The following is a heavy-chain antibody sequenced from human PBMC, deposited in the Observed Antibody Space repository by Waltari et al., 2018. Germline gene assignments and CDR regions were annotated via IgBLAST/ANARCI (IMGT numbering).Heavy chain of an antibody. CDR1: GGSISSYY. V-gene: IGHV4-59*08. J-gene: IGHJ4*02. CDR3: ARSYGSGSYYNLDGYYFDY. Sequence: QVQLQESGPGLVKPSETLSLTCTVSGGSISSYYWRWSRQPPGQGLEWIGYIYYSGSTNYNPSLNSRVTISVDTSKNHSSLKLSSVTAADTAVYYCARSYGSGSYYNLDGYYFDYWGQGTLVTVSS. D-gene: IGHD3-10*01. CDR2: IYYSGST.